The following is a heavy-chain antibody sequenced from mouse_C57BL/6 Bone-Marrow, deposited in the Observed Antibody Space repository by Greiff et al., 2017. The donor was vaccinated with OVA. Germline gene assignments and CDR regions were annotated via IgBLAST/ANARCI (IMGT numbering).Heavy chain of an antibody. CDR1: GYTFTSYW. V-gene: IGHV1-55*01. CDR3: ARTEGDGYYFIWYFDV. CDR2: IYPGSGST. Sequence: QVQLQQPGAELVKPGASVKMSCKASGYTFTSYWITWVKQRPGQGLEWIGDIYPGSGSTNYNEKFKSKATLTVDTSSSTAYMQLSSLTSEDSAVYYCARTEGDGYYFIWYFDVWGTGTTVTVSS. D-gene: IGHD2-3*01. J-gene: IGHJ1*03.